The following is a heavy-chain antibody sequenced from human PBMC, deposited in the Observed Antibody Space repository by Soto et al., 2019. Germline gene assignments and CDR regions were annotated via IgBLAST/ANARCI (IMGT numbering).Heavy chain of an antibody. J-gene: IGHJ4*02. D-gene: IGHD2-2*01. Sequence: PGGSLRLSCEASGFTFSSYGMHWVRQAPGKGLEWVAVISYDGSNKYYADSVKGRFTISRDNSKNTLYLQMNSLRAEDTAVYYCAKDSRVVVVPAFPDYWGQGTLVTVSS. V-gene: IGHV3-30*18. CDR1: GFTFSSYG. CDR3: AKDSRVVVVPAFPDY. CDR2: ISYDGSNK.